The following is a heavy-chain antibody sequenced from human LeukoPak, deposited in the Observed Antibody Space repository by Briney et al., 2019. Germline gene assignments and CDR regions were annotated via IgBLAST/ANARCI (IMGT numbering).Heavy chain of an antibody. D-gene: IGHD6-19*01. CDR2: IIPIFGTA. CDR1: GGTFSSYA. Sequence: GASVKVSCKASGGTFSSYAISWVRQAPGQGLEWMGGIIPIFGTANYAQKFQGRVTIATDESTSTAYMELRSLRSDDTAVYYCAREAVAAPYYYYYYMDVWGKGTTVTVSS. J-gene: IGHJ6*03. CDR3: AREAVAAPYYYYYYMDV. V-gene: IGHV1-69*05.